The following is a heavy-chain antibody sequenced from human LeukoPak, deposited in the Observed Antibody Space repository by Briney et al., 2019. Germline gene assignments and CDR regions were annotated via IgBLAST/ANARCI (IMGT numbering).Heavy chain of an antibody. J-gene: IGHJ5*02. D-gene: IGHD6-19*01. CDR3: ARDVYSSGWYGGFDP. CDR1: GGSISSGSYY. V-gene: IGHV4-61*02. Sequence: SETLSLTCTVSGGSISSGSYYWSWIRQPAGKGLEWIGRIYTSGSTNYNPSLKSRVTMSVDTSKNQFSLKLSSVTAADTAVYYCARDVYSSGWYGGFDPWGQGTLVTVSS. CDR2: IYTSGST.